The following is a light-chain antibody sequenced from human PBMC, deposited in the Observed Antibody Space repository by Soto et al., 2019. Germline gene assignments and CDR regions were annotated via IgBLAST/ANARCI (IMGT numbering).Light chain of an antibody. J-gene: IGKJ1*01. CDR1: QSISNS. CDR3: QQYGSSPRK. CDR2: AAS. Sequence: DSQISQQPSGRRTPVGARVTITCRASQSISNSLNWYQQKPGRAPRLLIYAASSWQSGVPSRFSGSGSGTDFNLTISRLEPEDFAVYYCQQYGSSPRKFGQGTKVDIK. V-gene: IGKV1-39*02.